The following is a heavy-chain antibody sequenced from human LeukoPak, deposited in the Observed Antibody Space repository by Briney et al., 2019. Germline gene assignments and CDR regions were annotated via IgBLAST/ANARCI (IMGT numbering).Heavy chain of an antibody. Sequence: PGGSLRLSCAASGFTFSSYAMSWVRQAPGKGLEWVSAISGSGGSTYYADSVKGRFTISRDNSKNTLYLQMNSLRAEDTAVYYCVKDGDRFRFLEWYYWGQGTLVTVSS. D-gene: IGHD3-3*01. V-gene: IGHV3-23*01. CDR2: ISGSGGST. CDR1: GFTFSSYA. CDR3: VKDGDRFRFLEWYY. J-gene: IGHJ4*02.